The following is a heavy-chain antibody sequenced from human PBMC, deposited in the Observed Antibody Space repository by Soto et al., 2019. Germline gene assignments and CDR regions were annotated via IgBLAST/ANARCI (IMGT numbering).Heavy chain of an antibody. CDR2: IWYDGSNK. CDR3: ARAPADYGAEFVY. CDR1: GFTFSSYG. J-gene: IGHJ4*02. V-gene: IGHV3-33*01. D-gene: IGHD4-17*01. Sequence: GGSLRLSCAASGFTFSSYGMHWVRQDPGKGLEWVAVIWYDGSNKYYADSVKGRFTISRDNSKNTLYLQMNSLRAEDTAVYYCARAPADYGAEFVYWGQGTLVTVSS.